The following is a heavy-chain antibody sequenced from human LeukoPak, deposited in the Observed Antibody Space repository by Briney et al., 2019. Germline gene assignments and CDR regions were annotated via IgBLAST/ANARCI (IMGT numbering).Heavy chain of an antibody. CDR2: ISPHSGGT. D-gene: IGHD6-13*01. Sequence: ASVKVSCKASGYTFSDYRMHWVRQAPGQGLEWMGWISPHSGGTKFAQKFQGRVTMTSDTSISAAYMELSGLTSDDTAAYYCARDPRSSTRSDFDYWGQGTLVTVSS. CDR3: ARDPRSSTRSDFDY. V-gene: IGHV1-2*02. CDR1: GYTFSDYR. J-gene: IGHJ4*02.